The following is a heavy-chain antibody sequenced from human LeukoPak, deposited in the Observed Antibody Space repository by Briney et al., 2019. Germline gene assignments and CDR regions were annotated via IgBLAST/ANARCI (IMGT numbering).Heavy chain of an antibody. J-gene: IGHJ4*02. CDR3: ARDGSSGWLFY. V-gene: IGHV3-53*01. D-gene: IGHD6-19*01. CDR1: GFTVSGNY. CDR2: IYSGGST. Sequence: GGSLRLSCAASGFTVSGNYMSWVRQAPGKGLEWVSIIYSGGSTSYADSVKGRFTISRDNSKNTLYLQMNSLRAEDTAVYYCARDGSSGWLFYWGQGTLVTVSS.